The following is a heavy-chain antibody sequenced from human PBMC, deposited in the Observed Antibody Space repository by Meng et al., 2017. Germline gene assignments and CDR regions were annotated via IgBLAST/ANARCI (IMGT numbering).Heavy chain of an antibody. D-gene: IGHD3-10*01. CDR1: GFTFSSYA. CDR2: ISGSGGGT. V-gene: IGHV3-23*01. J-gene: IGHJ3*02. Sequence: GESLKISCAASGFTFSSYAMSWVRQAPGKGLEWVSAISGSGGGTYYADSVKGRFTISRDNSKNTLYLQMNSLRAEDTAVYYCAKFGITMVRFPHDAFDIWGQGTMVTVSS. CDR3: AKFGITMVRFPHDAFDI.